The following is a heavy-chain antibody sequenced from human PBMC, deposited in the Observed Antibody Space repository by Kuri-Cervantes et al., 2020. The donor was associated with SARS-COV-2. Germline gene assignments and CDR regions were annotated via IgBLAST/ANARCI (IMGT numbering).Heavy chain of an antibody. CDR1: GDSLSRGGHY. CDR2: IYYSGRT. D-gene: IGHD6-13*01. Sequence: LRLSCNVSGDSLSRGGHYWTWIRQHPGKGLEWIGYIYYSGRTYYNPSLQSRLTISLDTSQNQFSLKLSPVTAADTAVYYCARSFGTAAGQLDYWGQGTLVTVSS. V-gene: IGHV4-31*03. CDR3: ARSFGTAAGQLDY. J-gene: IGHJ4*02.